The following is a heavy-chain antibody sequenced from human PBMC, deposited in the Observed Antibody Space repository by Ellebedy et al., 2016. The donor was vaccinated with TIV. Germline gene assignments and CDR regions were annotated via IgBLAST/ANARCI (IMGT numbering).Heavy chain of an antibody. V-gene: IGHV1-24*01. J-gene: IGHJ6*02. CDR3: GTGDWTFLGMDV. CDR1: GYTLTEVT. CDR2: IDPEDGKT. D-gene: IGHD2-21*02. Sequence: ASVKVSXKVSGYTLTEVTIHWVRQAPGKGLEWMGGIDPEDGKTIHAQKFQGRVTMTEDTFTDTAYLELSSLRSEDSAVYYCGTGDWTFLGMDVWGPGTTVTVSS.